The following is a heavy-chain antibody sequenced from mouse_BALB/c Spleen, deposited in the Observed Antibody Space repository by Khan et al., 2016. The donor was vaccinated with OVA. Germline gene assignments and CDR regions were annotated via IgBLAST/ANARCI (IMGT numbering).Heavy chain of an antibody. D-gene: IGHD1-3*01. CDR3: KGDRIDY. J-gene: IGHJ2*01. V-gene: IGHV1-7*01. CDR2: INPTSGYT. Sequence: VELVESGAERAKPGASVKMSCKASGYTFTTYWMHWVKQRPGQGLEWIGYINPTSGYTDYNEKFQDRATLSADKSSSTAYMQLSSLTSEDAAGDYYKGDRIDYWGQGTTLTVSS. CDR1: GYTFTTYW.